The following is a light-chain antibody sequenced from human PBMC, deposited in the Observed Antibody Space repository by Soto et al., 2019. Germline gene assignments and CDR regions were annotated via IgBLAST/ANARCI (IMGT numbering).Light chain of an antibody. CDR3: QQLTARRFS. V-gene: IGKV3-15*01. J-gene: IGKJ2*01. CDR2: GAS. CDR1: QSVSSN. Sequence: EIVMTQSPATLSVSPGERATLSCRASQSVSSNLAWYQQKPGQAPRLLIYGASTRATGIPARFSGSGSGTEFTLTISGLQPEDFATYYCQQLTARRFSFGQGTKLDIK.